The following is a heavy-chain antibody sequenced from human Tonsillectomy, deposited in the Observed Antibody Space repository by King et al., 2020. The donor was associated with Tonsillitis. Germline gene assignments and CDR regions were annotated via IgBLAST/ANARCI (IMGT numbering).Heavy chain of an antibody. V-gene: IGHV4-59*01. D-gene: IGHD3/OR15-3a*01. J-gene: IGHJ6*02. CDR3: ARGSVGQSYYYGMDV. CDR2: IYYSGST. CDR1: GGSISSYY. Sequence: VQLQESGPGLVKPSETLSLTCTVSGGSISSYYWSWIRQPPGKGLEWIGYIYYSGSTNYNPSLKSRVTISVDTSKNQFSLKLSSVTAADTAVYYCARGSVGQSYYYGMDVWGQGTTATVSS.